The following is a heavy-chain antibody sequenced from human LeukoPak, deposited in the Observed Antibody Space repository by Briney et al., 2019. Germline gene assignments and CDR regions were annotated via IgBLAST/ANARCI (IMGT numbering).Heavy chain of an antibody. D-gene: IGHD3-16*01. CDR3: ARDTLQGWFDP. CDR2: INPNSGGT. CDR1: GGTFSSYA. J-gene: IGHJ5*02. Sequence: ASVKVSCKASGGTFSSYAISWVRQAPGQGLEWMGWINPNSGGTNYAQKFQGRVTMTRDTSISTAYMELSRLRSDDTAVYYCARDTLQGWFDPWGQGTLVTVSS. V-gene: IGHV1-2*02.